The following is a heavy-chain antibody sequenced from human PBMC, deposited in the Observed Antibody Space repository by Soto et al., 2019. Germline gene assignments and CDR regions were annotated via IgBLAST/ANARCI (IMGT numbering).Heavy chain of an antibody. Sequence: ASVKVSCKASGYTFTSYGISWVRQAPGQGLEWMGWISAYNGNTNYAQKLQGRVTMTTDTSTSTAYMELRSLRSDDTAVYYCARAYYYGSGSSNGFDYWGQGTLVTVSS. V-gene: IGHV1-18*01. D-gene: IGHD3-10*01. CDR2: ISAYNGNT. CDR3: ARAYYYGSGSSNGFDY. CDR1: GYTFTSYG. J-gene: IGHJ4*02.